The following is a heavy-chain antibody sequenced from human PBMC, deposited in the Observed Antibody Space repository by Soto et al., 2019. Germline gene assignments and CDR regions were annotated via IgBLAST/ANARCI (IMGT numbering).Heavy chain of an antibody. CDR1: CWTFPSYD. CDR2: MNPNSGNT. CDR3: ARSSITIFGVVDDAFDI. D-gene: IGHD3-3*01. V-gene: IGHV1-8*01. Sequence: VGCEGSCWTFPSYDINWVRQATGQGLEWMGWMNPNSGNTGYAQKFQGRVTMTRNTSISTAYMELSSLRSEDTAVYYCARSSITIFGVVDDAFDIWGQGTMVTVSS. J-gene: IGHJ3*02.